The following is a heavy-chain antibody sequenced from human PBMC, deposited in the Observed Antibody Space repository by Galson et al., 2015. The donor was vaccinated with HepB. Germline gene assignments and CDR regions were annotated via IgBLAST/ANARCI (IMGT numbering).Heavy chain of an antibody. Sequence: SVKVSCKASGGTLSSYAISWVRQAPGQGLEWMGGIIPIFGTANYAQKFQGRVTITADKSTSTAYMELSSLRSEDTAVYYCARGGCSGGSCYLNYYYYYGMDVWGQGTTVTVSS. CDR1: GGTLSSYA. CDR3: ARGGCSGGSCYLNYYYYYGMDV. D-gene: IGHD2-15*01. V-gene: IGHV1-69*06. CDR2: IIPIFGTA. J-gene: IGHJ6*02.